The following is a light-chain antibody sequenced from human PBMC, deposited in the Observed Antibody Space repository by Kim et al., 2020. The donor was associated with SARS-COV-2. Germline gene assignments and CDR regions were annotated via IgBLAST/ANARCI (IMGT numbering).Light chain of an antibody. V-gene: IGKV2-30*01. CDR1: QSLVYSDGSTY. CDR2: EVS. J-gene: IGKJ3*01. Sequence: PDSISCRSSQSLVYSDGSTYLNLFHQRPGQSPGRLIDEVSNRVSGVPDRFSGSGSGTDFTLQISRVEAEDVGVYYCMQGTHWPFTFGPGTKMDIK. CDR3: MQGTHWPFT.